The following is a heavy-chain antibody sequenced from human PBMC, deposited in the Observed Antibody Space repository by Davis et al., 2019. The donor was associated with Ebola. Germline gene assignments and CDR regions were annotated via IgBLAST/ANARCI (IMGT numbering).Heavy chain of an antibody. CDR1: GGSISSYY. V-gene: IGHV4-59*12. J-gene: IGHJ5*02. CDR2: IYYSGST. CDR3: ARDHGSGWNNWFDP. Sequence: SETLSLTCTVSGGSISSYYWSWIRQPPGKGLEWIGYIYYSGSTNYNPSLKSRVTISVDTSKNQFSLKLSSVTAADTAVYYCARDHGSGWNNWFDPWGQGTLVTVSS. D-gene: IGHD6-25*01.